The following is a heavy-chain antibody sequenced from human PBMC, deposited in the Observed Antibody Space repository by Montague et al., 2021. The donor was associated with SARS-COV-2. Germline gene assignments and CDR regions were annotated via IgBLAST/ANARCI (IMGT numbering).Heavy chain of an antibody. CDR3: ASRVTRGAFDV. CDR1: GGSINSSTYY. J-gene: IGHJ3*01. D-gene: IGHD1-1*01. CDR2: IYYRGAS. V-gene: IGHV4-39*01. Sequence: SETLSLTCIVSGGSINSSTYYWAWIRQPPGKGLEWIATIYYRGASWSDPSLRSRVTISADTSRNQFNLKLTSVTAADMGLYYCASRVTRGAFDVWGQGTMVTVSS.